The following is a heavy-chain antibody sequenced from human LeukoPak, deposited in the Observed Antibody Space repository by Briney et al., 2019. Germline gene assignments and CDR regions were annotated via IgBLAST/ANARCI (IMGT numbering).Heavy chain of an antibody. D-gene: IGHD4-23*01. CDR3: ARLKSGNSVYYYGMDV. V-gene: IGHV4-59*08. Sequence: PPETLSLTCTVSGGSISSYYWSWIRQPPGKGLEWIGYIYYSGSTNYNPSLRSRVTISVDTSKNQFSLKLSSVTAADTAVYYCARLKSGNSVYYYGMDVWGQGTTVTVSS. CDR2: IYYSGST. J-gene: IGHJ6*02. CDR1: GGSISSYY.